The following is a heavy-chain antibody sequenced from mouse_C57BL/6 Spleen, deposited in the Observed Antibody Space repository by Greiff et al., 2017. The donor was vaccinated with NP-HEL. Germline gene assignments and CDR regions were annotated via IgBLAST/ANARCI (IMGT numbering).Heavy chain of an antibody. CDR1: GYTFTDYE. D-gene: IGHD2-4*01. CDR3: TGYYEYDDCDY. Sequence: VQLQQSGAELVRPGASVTLSCKASGYTFTDYEMPWVKQTPVHGLEWIGAIDPETGGTAYNQKFKGKAILTADKSSSTAYMELRSLTSEDSAVYYCTGYYEYDDCDYWGQGTTLTVSS. CDR2: IDPETGGT. J-gene: IGHJ2*01. V-gene: IGHV1-15*01.